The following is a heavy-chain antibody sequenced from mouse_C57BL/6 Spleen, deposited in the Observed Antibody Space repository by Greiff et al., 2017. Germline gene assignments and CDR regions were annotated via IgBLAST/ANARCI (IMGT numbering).Heavy chain of an antibody. V-gene: IGHV1-80*01. Sequence: QVHVKQSGAELVKPGASVKISCKASGYAFSSYWMNWVKQRPGKGLEWIGQIYPGDGDTNYNGKFKGKATLTADKSSSTAYMQLSSLTSEDSAVYFCARRTGYDAGGFAYWGQGTLVTVSA. CDR3: ARRTGYDAGGFAY. CDR2: IYPGDGDT. CDR1: GYAFSSYW. D-gene: IGHD2-2*01. J-gene: IGHJ3*01.